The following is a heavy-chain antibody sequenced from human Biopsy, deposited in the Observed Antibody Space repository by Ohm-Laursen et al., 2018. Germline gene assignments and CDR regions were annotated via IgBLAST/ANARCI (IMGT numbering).Heavy chain of an antibody. CDR3: ARSPPSYYYDNSGYYWVN. CDR1: GGSISSSTFY. D-gene: IGHD3-22*01. V-gene: IGHV4-39*01. CDR2: VDYSGSG. J-gene: IGHJ4*02. Sequence: GTLSLTCTVSGGSISSSTFYWGWIRQPPGKGLEWIGSVDYSGSGHYNPSLESRITISVDTSKNQFSLRLSSVTAADTAVYYCARSPPSYYYDNSGYYWVNWGQGTLVTVSS.